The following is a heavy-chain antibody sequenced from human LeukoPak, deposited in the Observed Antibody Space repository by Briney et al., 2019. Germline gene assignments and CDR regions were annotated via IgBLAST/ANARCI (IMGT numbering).Heavy chain of an antibody. J-gene: IGHJ4*02. CDR3: ARVIYSGWEGELSD. CDR1: GFTLSSYW. V-gene: IGHV3-74*01. Sequence: GGSLRLSCAASGFTLSSYWMHWVRQAPGKGLVWVSRINSDGSTTSYADSVMGRFTISRDNAKNTLYLQMNSLRAEDTAVYYCARVIYSGWEGELSDWGQGTLPTVSS. D-gene: IGHD6-19*01. CDR2: INSDGSTT.